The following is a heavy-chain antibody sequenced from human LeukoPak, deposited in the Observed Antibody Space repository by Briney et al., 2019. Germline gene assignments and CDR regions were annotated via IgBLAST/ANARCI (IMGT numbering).Heavy chain of an antibody. V-gene: IGHV3-66*02. Sequence: PGGSLRLSCAASGFTVSSNYMSWVRQAPGKGLEWVSVIYSGGSTYYADSVKGRFTISRDNSKNTLYLQMNSLRAEDTAVYYCARSYSFDCGMDVWGQGTTVTVSS. D-gene: IGHD2-15*01. CDR3: ARSYSFDCGMDV. J-gene: IGHJ6*02. CDR1: GFTVSSNY. CDR2: IYSGGST.